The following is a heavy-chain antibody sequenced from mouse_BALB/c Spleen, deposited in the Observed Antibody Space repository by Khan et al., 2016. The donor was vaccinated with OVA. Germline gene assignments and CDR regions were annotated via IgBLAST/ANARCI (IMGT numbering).Heavy chain of an antibody. CDR2: ISYSGST. D-gene: IGHD2-2*01. Sequence: EVQLQESGPGLVKPSQSLSLTCTVTGYSITSDYAWNWIRQFPGNKLEWMGYISYSGSTNYNPALKSRISITRDTSKNQFFLQLNSVTTEDTATYYCARHGSRYNYAMDYWGQGTSVTVSS. CDR1: GYSITSDYA. CDR3: ARHGSRYNYAMDY. J-gene: IGHJ4*01. V-gene: IGHV3-2*02.